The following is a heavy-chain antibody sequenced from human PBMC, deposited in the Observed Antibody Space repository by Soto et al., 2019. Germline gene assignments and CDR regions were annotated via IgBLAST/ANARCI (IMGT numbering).Heavy chain of an antibody. CDR2: VSAGGDMT. V-gene: IGHV3-23*01. Sequence: DVQLLESGGHLVQPGGSLRLSCAASGFTFSSYAMSWVRQAPGKGLEWVSSVSAGGDMTYYSDSVKGRFTISIDNSNNALFMQMNRLRIEDTALYYCARGDRGGSGSPASYCYSGLDVWGQGTTVTFS. J-gene: IGHJ6*02. CDR3: ARGDRGGSGSPASYCYSGLDV. CDR1: GFTFSSYA. D-gene: IGHD2-21*01.